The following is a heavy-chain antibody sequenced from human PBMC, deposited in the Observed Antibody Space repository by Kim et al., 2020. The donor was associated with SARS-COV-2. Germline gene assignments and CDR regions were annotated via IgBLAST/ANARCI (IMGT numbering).Heavy chain of an antibody. D-gene: IGHD6-6*01. CDR1: GFTFSSYG. CDR2: IWYDGSNK. V-gene: IGHV3-33*01. CDR3: ARGPIAARRSVAWWYFDY. Sequence: GGSLRLSCAASGFTFSSYGMHWVRQAPGKGLEWVAVIWYDGSNKYYADSVKGRFTISRDNSKNTLYLQMNSLRAEDTAVYYCARGPIAARRSVAWWYFDYWGQGTLVTVSS. J-gene: IGHJ4*02.